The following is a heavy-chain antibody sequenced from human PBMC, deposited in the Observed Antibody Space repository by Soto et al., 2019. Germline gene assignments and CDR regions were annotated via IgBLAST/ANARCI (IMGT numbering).Heavy chain of an antibody. CDR1: GGSISSYY. CDR3: ARYGGYSEIDY. D-gene: IGHD4-17*01. Sequence: SETLSLTCTVSGGSISSYYWSWIRQPPGKGLEWIGYIYYSGSTNYNPSLKSRVTISVDTSKNQFSLKLSSVTAADTAVYYCARYGGYSEIDYWGQGTLVTVSS. CDR2: IYYSGST. V-gene: IGHV4-59*01. J-gene: IGHJ4*02.